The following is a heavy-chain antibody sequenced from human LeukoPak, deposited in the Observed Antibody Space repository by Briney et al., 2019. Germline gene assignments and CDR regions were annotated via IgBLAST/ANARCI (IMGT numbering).Heavy chain of an antibody. J-gene: IGHJ4*02. V-gene: IGHV4-59*01. CDR3: ARGRGVRGRTSLYFDY. Sequence: KTSETLSLTCTVSGGSISIYYWRWIRQPPGKGLEWLVYINYRGRTNYNPSHMSRVSISVDASKNQFSQRLSSVTAADTAVYCCARGRGVRGRTSLYFDYWGQRTLDSVSS. CDR1: GGSISIYY. D-gene: IGHD1/OR15-1a*01. CDR2: INYRGRT.